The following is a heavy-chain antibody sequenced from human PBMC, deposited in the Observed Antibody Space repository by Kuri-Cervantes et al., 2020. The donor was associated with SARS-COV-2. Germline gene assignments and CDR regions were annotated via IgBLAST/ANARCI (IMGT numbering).Heavy chain of an antibody. J-gene: IGHJ4*02. CDR3: AREMATITAQGYFEY. D-gene: IGHD5-24*01. V-gene: IGHV1-69*04. Sequence: SVKVSCKASGGTFSSYAISWVRQAPGQGLEWMGRIIPILGIANYARKFQGRVTITADKSTSTAYMELSSLRSEDTAVYYCAREMATITAQGYFEYWGQGTLVTVSS. CDR2: IIPILGIA. CDR1: GGTFSSYA.